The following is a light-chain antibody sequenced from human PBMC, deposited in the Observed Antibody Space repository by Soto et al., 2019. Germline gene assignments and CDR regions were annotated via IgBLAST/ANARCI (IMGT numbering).Light chain of an antibody. CDR3: QQSNNWPLT. J-gene: IGKJ4*01. Sequence: EIVMTQSPATLSVSPGEGATLSCRASQSVSSNLAWYQQKPGQAPRLLIYATSARVTGIPARFSGSGSGTEFTLTISSLQSEDFAVYYCQQSNNWPLTFGGGTKVEIK. CDR2: ATS. CDR1: QSVSSN. V-gene: IGKV3D-15*01.